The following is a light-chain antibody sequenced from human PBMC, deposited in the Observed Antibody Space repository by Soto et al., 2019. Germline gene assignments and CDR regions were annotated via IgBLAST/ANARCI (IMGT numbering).Light chain of an antibody. CDR3: QQYNDWPPIT. V-gene: IGKV1-5*03. CDR2: KAS. Sequence: DVQMTQSPSTLSASVGDRVTITCRASQNIDNWLAWYQQKPRKAPKLLIYKASSLESGVPSRFSGSGSGTEFTLTISSLQSEDFAVYYCQQYNDWPPITFGQGTRLEI. J-gene: IGKJ5*01. CDR1: QNIDNW.